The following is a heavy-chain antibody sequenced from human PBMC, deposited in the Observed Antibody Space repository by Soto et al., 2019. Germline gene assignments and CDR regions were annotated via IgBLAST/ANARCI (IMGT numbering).Heavy chain of an antibody. J-gene: IGHJ4*02. V-gene: IGHV1-58*02. CDR3: AAVQGGGTTFHF. CDR1: GFTFTNSA. D-gene: IGHD1-7*01. CDR2: IVVGSGRT. Sequence: ASVKVSCKASGFTFTNSAIQWVRQARGQRLEWIGWIVVGSGRTDYAQKFQERLTITRDMSTTTAYMELSSLRLEDTAVYYCAAVQGGGTTFHFWGQGTLVTVSS.